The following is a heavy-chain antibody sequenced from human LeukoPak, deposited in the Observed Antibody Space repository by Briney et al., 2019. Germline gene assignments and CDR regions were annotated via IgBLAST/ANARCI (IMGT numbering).Heavy chain of an antibody. CDR3: AKDRGIVVVPAAMMPLPLDY. D-gene: IGHD2-2*01. CDR2: ISGSGGST. J-gene: IGHJ4*02. Sequence: GGSLRLSCAASGFTFSSYAMSWVRQAPGKGLEWVSAISGSGGSTYYADSVKGRFTISRDNSKNTLYLQMNSLRAEDTAVYYCAKDRGIVVVPAAMMPLPLDYWGQGTLVTVSS. CDR1: GFTFSSYA. V-gene: IGHV3-23*01.